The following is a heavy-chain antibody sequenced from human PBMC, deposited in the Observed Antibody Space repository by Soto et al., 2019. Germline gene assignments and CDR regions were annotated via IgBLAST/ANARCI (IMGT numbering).Heavy chain of an antibody. J-gene: IGHJ6*03. D-gene: IGHD2-2*01. V-gene: IGHV1-46*03. CDR3: ARGSRIVGVYYYYYYMDV. CDR1: GYTFTSYY. CDR2: INPSGGST. Sequence: GASVKVSCKASGYTFTSYYMHWVRQAPGQGLEWMGIINPSGGSTSYAQKFQGRVTMTRDTSTSTVYMELSSLRSEDTAVYYCARGSRIVGVYYYYYYMDVWGKGTTVTVSS.